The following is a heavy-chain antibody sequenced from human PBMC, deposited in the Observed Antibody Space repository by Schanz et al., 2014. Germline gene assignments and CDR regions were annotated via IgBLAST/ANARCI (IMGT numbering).Heavy chain of an antibody. CDR1: GFTFSNYW. CDR2: IDADGNST. V-gene: IGHV3-74*01. J-gene: IGHJ4*02. D-gene: IGHD4-17*01. Sequence: EVQLVESGGGLVQPGGSLRLSCAASGFTFSNYWIHWVRQAPGKGLVWVSRIDADGNSTSYADSVKGRFTISRDNAKNTLSLQLNSLSAEDTAVSFCARVPRRVTTRGGGSRYYFDYWGQGTLVTVSS. CDR3: ARVPRRVTTRGGGSRYYFDY.